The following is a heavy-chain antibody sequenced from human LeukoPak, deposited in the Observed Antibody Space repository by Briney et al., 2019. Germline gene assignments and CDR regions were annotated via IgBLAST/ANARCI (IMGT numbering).Heavy chain of an antibody. D-gene: IGHD3/OR15-3a*01. J-gene: IGHJ1*01. CDR2: ISWNSGSI. CDR3: AKGRFGLEPVPFHH. V-gene: IGHV3-9*01. Sequence: PGRSLRLSCAASGFTFDDYAMHWVRQAPGKGLEWVSGISWNSGSIGYADSVKGRFTISRDNAKNSLYLQMNSLRAEDTALYYCAKGRFGLEPVPFHHWGQGTLVTVSS. CDR1: GFTFDDYA.